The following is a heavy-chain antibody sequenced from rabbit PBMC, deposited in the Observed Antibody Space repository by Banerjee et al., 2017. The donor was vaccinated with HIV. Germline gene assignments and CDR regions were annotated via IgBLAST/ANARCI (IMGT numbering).Heavy chain of an antibody. CDR3: ARAYATSSGYYRPYFNL. CDR1: GFSLSSYW. CDR2: IVAGSSGST. D-gene: IGHD1-1*01. Sequence: QSLEESGGDLVKPGASLALTCTASGFSLSSYWICWVRQAPGKGLEWIACIVAGSSGSTYYASWAKGRFTISKTSSTTVTLQMTSLTAADTATYFCARAYATSSGYYRPYFNLWGPGTLVTVS. J-gene: IGHJ4*01. V-gene: IGHV1S40*01.